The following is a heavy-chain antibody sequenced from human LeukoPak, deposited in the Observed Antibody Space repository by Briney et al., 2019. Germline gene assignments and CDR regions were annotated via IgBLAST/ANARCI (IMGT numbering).Heavy chain of an antibody. D-gene: IGHD3-9*01. J-gene: IGHJ4*02. V-gene: IGHV3-23*01. CDR3: AKWGDYDVLTGYYVSDY. Sequence: GASLRLSCAASGVILSNYAMSWVRQAPGKGLEWVSAITGSGGSTYYADSVKGRFTISRDNSKNTLYLQMNSLRAEDTAVYYFAKWGDYDVLTGYYVSDYWGQGTLVTVSS. CDR2: ITGSGGST. CDR1: GVILSNYA.